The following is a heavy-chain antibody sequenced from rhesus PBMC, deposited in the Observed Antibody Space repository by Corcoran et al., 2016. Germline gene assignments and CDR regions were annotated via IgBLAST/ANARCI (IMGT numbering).Heavy chain of an antibody. CDR3: ARDRYSNYGGFDY. CDR1: GGSISSSY. V-gene: IGHV4-169*02. D-gene: IGHD4-23*01. CDR2: IYGVSGST. Sequence: QLQLQESGPGLVKPSETLSVTCAVSGGSISSSYWSWIRQAPGKGLEWIGYIYGVSGSTSYNPSLKSRVIISIDTSKNQFSLKLSSVTAADTAVYYCARDRYSNYGGFDYWGQGVLVTVSS. J-gene: IGHJ4*01.